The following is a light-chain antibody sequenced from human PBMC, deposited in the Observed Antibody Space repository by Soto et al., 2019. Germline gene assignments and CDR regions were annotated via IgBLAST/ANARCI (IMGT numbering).Light chain of an antibody. CDR2: GAS. V-gene: IGKV3-15*01. J-gene: IGKJ4*01. Sequence: EVPMTQSPATLSASPGERATHTCRASQNVNSNLAWYQQKPGQDPRLLIYGASTRSTGVPARFSGSGSGTEFTLTISSLQSEDFALYYCQQYNNWLTFGGGTKVEIK. CDR3: QQYNNWLT. CDR1: QNVNSN.